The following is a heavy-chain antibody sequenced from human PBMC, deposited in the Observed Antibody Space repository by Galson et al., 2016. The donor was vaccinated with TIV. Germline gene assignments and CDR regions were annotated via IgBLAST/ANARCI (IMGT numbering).Heavy chain of an antibody. CDR2: FYSSGNS. V-gene: IGHV4-61*02. CDR1: GASIRGGNYY. J-gene: IGHJ4*02. Sequence: LSLTCTVSGASIRGGNYYWSWIRQSAGKGLGWIGRFYSSGNSDYEPSLRRRVTISGDKSKNQVSLTLPSVTAADTAVYYCSRASFGSGTYYHYFDFWGPGILVTVSS. CDR3: SRASFGSGTYYHYFDF. D-gene: IGHD3-10*01.